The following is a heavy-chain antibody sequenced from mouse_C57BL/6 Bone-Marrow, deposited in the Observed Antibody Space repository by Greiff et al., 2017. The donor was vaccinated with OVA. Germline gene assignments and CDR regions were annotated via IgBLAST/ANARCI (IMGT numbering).Heavy chain of an antibody. CDR1: GFSLTSYG. D-gene: IGHD3-2*02. J-gene: IGHJ2*01. CDR3: ARKDSSGHFDY. V-gene: IGHV2-2*01. CDR2: IWSGGST. Sequence: VKLVESGPGLVQPSQSLSITCTVSGFSLTSYGVHWVRQSPGKGLEWLGVIWSGGSTDYNAAFISRLSISKDNSKSQVFFKMNSLQADDTAIYYCARKDSSGHFDYWGQGTTLTVSS.